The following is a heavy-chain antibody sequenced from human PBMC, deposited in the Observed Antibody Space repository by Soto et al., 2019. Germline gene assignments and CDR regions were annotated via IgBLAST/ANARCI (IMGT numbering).Heavy chain of an antibody. D-gene: IGHD2-8*01. J-gene: IGHJ6*02. Sequence: QGQLVQSGPAVKKPGASVKVSCKASGYTFTRYGISWVRQAPGQGLEWMGWISGYNGDTNYAQKVQGRVPMTIDTSTSTSYMELRSLPSHETARYYCAKNGLLPYCYFGMDVWGQGTTVTGSS. CDR2: ISGYNGDT. CDR3: AKNGLLPYCYFGMDV. V-gene: IGHV1-18*01. CDR1: GYTFTRYG.